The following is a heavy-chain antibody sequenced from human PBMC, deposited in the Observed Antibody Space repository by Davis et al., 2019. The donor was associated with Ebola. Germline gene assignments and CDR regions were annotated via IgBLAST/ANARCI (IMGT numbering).Heavy chain of an antibody. CDR1: GFTFRNYA. CDR3: ARDGEAFDSSGSYEVPFDH. D-gene: IGHD3-22*01. V-gene: IGHV3-21*01. Sequence: GESLKISCATSGFTFRNYAMNWVRQAPGKGLEWVSSINSDSSYVYYADSVKGRITTSRDNARNSLYLQLNSLRAEDTAVYYCARDGEAFDSSGSYEVPFDHWGQGVLVTVSS. CDR2: INSDSSYV. J-gene: IGHJ4*02.